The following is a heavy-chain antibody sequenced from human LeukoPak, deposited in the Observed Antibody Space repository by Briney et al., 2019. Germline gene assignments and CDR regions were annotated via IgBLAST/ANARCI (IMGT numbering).Heavy chain of an antibody. CDR3: ARQAGSGFDY. Sequence: GGSLRLSCAVSGFTFTDYWFHWVRQAPGKGLEWVSRVKSDGGGINYGDSVKGRFTMSRDNAKNTLYLQMNSLRAEDTAVYYRARQAGSGFDYWGQGSLVTVSS. D-gene: IGHD3-10*01. CDR2: VKSDGGGI. J-gene: IGHJ4*02. CDR1: GFTFTDYW. V-gene: IGHV3-74*01.